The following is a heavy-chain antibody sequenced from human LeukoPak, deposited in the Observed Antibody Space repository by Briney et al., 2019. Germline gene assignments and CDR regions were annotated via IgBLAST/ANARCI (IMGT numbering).Heavy chain of an antibody. CDR3: ARDMGYYDSSVGIDI. Sequence: GRSLRLSCAASGFTFDDYGMSWVRQTPGKGLEWVSGINWNGGSTGYADSVKGRFTISRDNAKNSLYLQMNSLRAEDTALYHCARDMGYYDSSVGIDIWGQGTMVTVSS. CDR2: INWNGGST. CDR1: GFTFDDYG. V-gene: IGHV3-20*01. J-gene: IGHJ3*02. D-gene: IGHD3-22*01.